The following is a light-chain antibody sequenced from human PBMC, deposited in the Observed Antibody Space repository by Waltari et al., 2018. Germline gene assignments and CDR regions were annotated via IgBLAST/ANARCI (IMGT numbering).Light chain of an antibody. CDR3: SSYAVGRTSTPYV. CDR2: DVT. J-gene: IGLJ1*01. V-gene: IGLV2-14*03. CDR1: SSDEGGAKY. Sequence: QSALTQPASVSGSPGQSITITCPGISSDEGGAKYFSWYQHHPGEVPKLLIYDVTNRPSGVSDRFSGSKSGNTASLTISGLQAEDEADYYCSSYAVGRTSTPYVFGPGTTVTVL.